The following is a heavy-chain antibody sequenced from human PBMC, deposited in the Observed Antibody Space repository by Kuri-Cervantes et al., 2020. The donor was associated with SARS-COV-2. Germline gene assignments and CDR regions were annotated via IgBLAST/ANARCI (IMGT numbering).Heavy chain of an antibody. CDR2: IKQDGSER. V-gene: IGHV3-7*03. D-gene: IGHD2-21*01. CDR3: AKIAHVVVIAGAFDL. Sequence: GESLKISCAASGFTFSSYWMSWVRQAPGKGLEWVANIKQDGSERYYVDSVKGRFTISRDNAKNSLHLQMNSLRAEDTAVYYCAKIAHVVVIAGAFDLWGQGTMVTVSS. J-gene: IGHJ3*01. CDR1: GFTFSSYW.